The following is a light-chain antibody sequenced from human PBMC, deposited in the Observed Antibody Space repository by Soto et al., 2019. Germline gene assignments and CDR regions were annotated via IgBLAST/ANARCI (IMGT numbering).Light chain of an antibody. V-gene: IGKV1-13*02. Sequence: SQLTQSKPAVYASVGDRVTRTCRASQGISSYLGWYQQKPGKAPKLLIYDASSLESGVPSRFSGSGSATEFILTISSLQPDDFATYHCQHYGGVWTFGQGARVDI. J-gene: IGKJ1*01. CDR1: QGISSY. CDR3: QHYGGVWT. CDR2: DAS.